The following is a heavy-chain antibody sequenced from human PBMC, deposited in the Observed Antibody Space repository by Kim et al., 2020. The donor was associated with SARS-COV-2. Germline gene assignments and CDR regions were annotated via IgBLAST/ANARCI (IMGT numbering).Heavy chain of an antibody. CDR1: GGSISSSSYY. J-gene: IGHJ3*01. CDR2: IYYSGCT. V-gene: IGHV4-39*01. D-gene: IGHD4-17*01. Sequence: SETLSLTCTVSGGSISSSSYYWGWIRQPPGKGLEWIGSIYYSGCTYYNPSLTSRVTISVDTSKNQFSLKLGSVPAADTAVYYCARHWSRATVTNDDAFDLWGQGTMVTVSS. CDR3: ARHWSRATVTNDDAFDL.